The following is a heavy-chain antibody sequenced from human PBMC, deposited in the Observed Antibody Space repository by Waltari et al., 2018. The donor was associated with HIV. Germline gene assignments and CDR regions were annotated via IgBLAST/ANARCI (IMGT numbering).Heavy chain of an antibody. J-gene: IGHJ4*02. CDR3: SRSRGYSYGYADY. D-gene: IGHD5-18*01. Sequence: EVQLVESGGGLVQSGRSLRLSCTASGFTSGDYDMSWFRQAPGKGLEWVGFIRSKTYGGTTEYAASVKDRFTISRDDSKSIAYLQMNSLKTEDTAVYYCSRSRGYSYGYADYWGQGTLVTVSS. CDR1: GFTSGDYD. V-gene: IGHV3-49*03. CDR2: IRSKTYGGTT.